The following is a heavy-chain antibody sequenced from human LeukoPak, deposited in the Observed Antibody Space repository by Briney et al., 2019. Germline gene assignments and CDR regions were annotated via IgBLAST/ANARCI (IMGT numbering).Heavy chain of an antibody. V-gene: IGHV3-23*01. CDR2: ISGSGGST. CDR3: AKVHKGRYCSGGSCYTDY. J-gene: IGHJ4*02. D-gene: IGHD2-15*01. Sequence: GGSLRHSCAASGFTFSSYAMSWVRQAPGKGLEWVSAISGSGGSTYYADSVKGRFTISRDNSKNTLYLQMNSLRAEDTAVYYCAKVHKGRYCSGGSCYTDYWGQGTLVTVSS. CDR1: GFTFSSYA.